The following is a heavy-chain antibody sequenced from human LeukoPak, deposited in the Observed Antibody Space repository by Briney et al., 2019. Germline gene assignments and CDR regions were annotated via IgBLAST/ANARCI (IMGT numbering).Heavy chain of an antibody. CDR3: ARDQEGPQGGANSFAY. CDR1: GFTFSTYS. D-gene: IGHD2-15*01. J-gene: IGHJ4*02. Sequence: GGSLRLSCAASGFTFSTYSMNWVRQAPGKGLEWVSSISTSSSYIYYANSVKGRFTISRDNAKNSLCLQMNSLRVEDTAVYYCARDQEGPQGGANSFAYWGQGTLVTVSS. V-gene: IGHV3-21*01. CDR2: ISTSSSYI.